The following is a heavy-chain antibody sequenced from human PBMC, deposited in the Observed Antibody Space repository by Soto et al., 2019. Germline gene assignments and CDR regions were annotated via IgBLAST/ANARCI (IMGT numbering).Heavy chain of an antibody. CDR3: ARGAGGYYYMDV. D-gene: IGHD3-10*01. Sequence: EVQLVESGGGLVQPGGSLRLSCAASGFTFSSYWMHWVRQAPGKGLVWVSRIYSDGSRTSYADSVKGRFTISRDNAKNTLYLQMDSLSPEGTAVYYCARGAGGYYYMDVWGKGTTVTVSS. CDR1: GFTFSSYW. J-gene: IGHJ6*03. CDR2: IYSDGSRT. V-gene: IGHV3-74*01.